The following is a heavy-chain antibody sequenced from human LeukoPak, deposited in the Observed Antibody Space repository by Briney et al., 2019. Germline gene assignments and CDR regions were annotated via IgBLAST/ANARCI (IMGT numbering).Heavy chain of an antibody. Sequence: SETLSLTCSVSGASISSGSNYWGWIRQPPGKTLEWIGSIYSSGSTYYNPSLKSRAIIIIDTPKNHFSLTLSSVTAADTAVYYCATSYYYGSGSYRSWLDPWGQGTLVTVSS. D-gene: IGHD3-10*01. V-gene: IGHV4-39*01. CDR3: ATSYYYGSGSYRSWLDP. CDR2: IYSSGST. J-gene: IGHJ5*02. CDR1: GASISSGSNY.